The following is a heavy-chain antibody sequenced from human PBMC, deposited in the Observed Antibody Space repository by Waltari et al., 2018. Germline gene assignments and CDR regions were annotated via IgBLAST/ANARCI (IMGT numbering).Heavy chain of an antibody. CDR2: ISSSSSHT. D-gene: IGHD5-12*01. CDR1: GFTFSSST. J-gene: IGHJ4*02. Sequence: EVQLVESGGGLVKPGGSLRLCCAASGFTFSSSTMNWVRQGPGKGVGWGSSISSSSSHTFYAYSVKGRFTISRDNAKNSLFLQMSNLSAEDTAVYYCARDWVYDEPYWGQGTLVTVSS. V-gene: IGHV3-21*02. CDR3: ARDWVYDEPY.